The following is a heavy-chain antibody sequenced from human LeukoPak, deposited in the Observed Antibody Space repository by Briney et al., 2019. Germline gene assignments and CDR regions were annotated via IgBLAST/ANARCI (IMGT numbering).Heavy chain of an antibody. CDR3: ARVFGRLLSRYYFDY. Sequence: GGSLRLSCAASGFTFGDYYMSWIRQAPGKGLEWVSYISSSGSTIYYADSVKGRFTISRDNAKNSLYLQMNSLRAEDTAVYYCARVFGRLLSRYYFDYWGQGTLVTVSS. V-gene: IGHV3-11*01. CDR2: ISSSGSTI. J-gene: IGHJ4*02. CDR1: GFTFGDYY. D-gene: IGHD2-21*02.